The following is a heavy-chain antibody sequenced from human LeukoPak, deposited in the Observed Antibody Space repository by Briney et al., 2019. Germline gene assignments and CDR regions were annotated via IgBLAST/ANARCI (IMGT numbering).Heavy chain of an antibody. CDR2: IYYSGST. CDR3: ARDSLELSVTTSD. D-gene: IGHD4-17*01. V-gene: IGHV4-31*03. CDR1: GGSIGSGGYY. Sequence: PSETLSLTCTVSGGSIGSGGYYWSWIRQHPGKGLEWIGYIYYSGSTYYNPSLKSRVTISVDTSKNQFSLKLSSVTAADTAVYYCARDSLELSVTTSDWGQGTLVTVSS. J-gene: IGHJ4*02.